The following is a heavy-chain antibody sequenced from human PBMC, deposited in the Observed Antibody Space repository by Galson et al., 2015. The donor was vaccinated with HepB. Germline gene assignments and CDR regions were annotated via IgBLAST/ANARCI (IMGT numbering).Heavy chain of an antibody. CDR3: AKEEGPMLRGIIKVPHAFDI. J-gene: IGHJ3*02. CDR1: GLIFSSYA. D-gene: IGHD3-10*01. Sequence: SLRLSCAASGLIFSSYAMSWVRQAPGKGLEWVSAISGSGDSTYYTDSVKGRFTISRDKSKSMLYLQMNSLRAEDTAIYYCAKEEGPMLRGIIKVPHAFDIWGQGTVVTVSS. CDR2: ISGSGDST. V-gene: IGHV3-23*01.